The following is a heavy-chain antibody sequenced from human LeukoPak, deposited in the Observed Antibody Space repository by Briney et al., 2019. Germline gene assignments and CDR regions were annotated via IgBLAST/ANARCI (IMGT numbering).Heavy chain of an antibody. CDR1: GYIFTSYY. D-gene: IGHD2-2*01. V-gene: IGHV1-18*04. J-gene: IGHJ4*02. Sequence: ALVKVSCKASGYIFTSYYIHWVRHAPGQGLEWMGWISAYNGNTNYAQKLQGRVTMTTATSTSTAYMELRSLRSDDTAVYYCARGTDIVVVPAAVDYWGQGNLVTVSS. CDR2: ISAYNGNT. CDR3: ARGTDIVVVPAAVDY.